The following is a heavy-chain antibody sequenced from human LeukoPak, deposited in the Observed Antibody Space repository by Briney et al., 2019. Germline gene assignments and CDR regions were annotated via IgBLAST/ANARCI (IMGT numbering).Heavy chain of an antibody. Sequence: GGSLRLSCAASGFTFSSYSMNWVRQAPGKGLEWVSYISSSSSTIYYADSVKGRFTISRDNAKNSLYLQMNSLRAEDTAVYYCARRGGSSSLEYWGQGTPVTVSS. CDR3: ARRGGSSSLEY. CDR2: ISSSSSTI. D-gene: IGHD6-13*01. V-gene: IGHV3-48*01. CDR1: GFTFSSYS. J-gene: IGHJ4*02.